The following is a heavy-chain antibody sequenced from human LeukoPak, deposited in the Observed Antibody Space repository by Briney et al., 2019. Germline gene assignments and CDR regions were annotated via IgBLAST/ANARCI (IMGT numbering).Heavy chain of an antibody. V-gene: IGHV3-23*01. Sequence: GGSLRLSCAASGFTFSSYAMSWVRQAPRRGLEWVSAISGSGGSTYYADSVKGRFTISRDNSKNTLYLQMNSLRAEDTAVYYCAKDRDGGYSSGCLDYWGQGTLVTVSS. CDR2: ISGSGGST. CDR1: GFTFSSYA. CDR3: AKDRDGGYSSGCLDY. D-gene: IGHD6-19*01. J-gene: IGHJ4*02.